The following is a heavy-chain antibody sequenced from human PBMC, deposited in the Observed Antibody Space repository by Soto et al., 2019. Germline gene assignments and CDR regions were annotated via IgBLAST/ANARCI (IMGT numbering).Heavy chain of an antibody. CDR2: ISYDGSNK. V-gene: IGHV3-30-3*01. CDR3: ARDPVVVTADYFDY. D-gene: IGHD2-21*02. Sequence: GGSLRLSCAASGFIFSSYAMHWVRQAPGKGLEWVAVISYDGSNKYYADSVKGRFTISRDNSKNTLYLQMNSLRAEDTAVYYCARDPVVVTADYFDYWGQGTLVTVSS. J-gene: IGHJ4*02. CDR1: GFIFSSYA.